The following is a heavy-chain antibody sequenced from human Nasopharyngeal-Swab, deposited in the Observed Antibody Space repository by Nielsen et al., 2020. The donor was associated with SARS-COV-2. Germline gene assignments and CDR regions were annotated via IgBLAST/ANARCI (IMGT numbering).Heavy chain of an antibody. Sequence: SETLSLTCPVSGGSINSSSYYWGWIRQPPGKGLEWIGSIYYSGSTYYNPSLESRVTISVDTSKNQFSLKLSSVTAADTAVYYCAISGWYYAFDIWGQGTMVTVSS. CDR3: AISGWYYAFDI. J-gene: IGHJ3*02. CDR1: GGSINSSSYY. CDR2: IYYSGST. D-gene: IGHD6-19*01. V-gene: IGHV4-39*07.